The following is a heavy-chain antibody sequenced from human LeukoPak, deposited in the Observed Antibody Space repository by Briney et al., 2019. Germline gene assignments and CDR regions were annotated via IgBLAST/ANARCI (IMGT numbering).Heavy chain of an antibody. CDR1: GFTFSSYA. V-gene: IGHV3-23*01. Sequence: GGSLRLSCAASGFTFSSYAMSWVRQAPGKGLEWVSGISGSDRSAYYADSVKGRFIISRDDSKNTLYLQMNSLRDEDTAKYYCANDLGWIQLNLGRGQGTLVTVSS. CDR2: ISGSDRSA. CDR3: ANDLGWIQLNLG. J-gene: IGHJ4*02. D-gene: IGHD5-18*01.